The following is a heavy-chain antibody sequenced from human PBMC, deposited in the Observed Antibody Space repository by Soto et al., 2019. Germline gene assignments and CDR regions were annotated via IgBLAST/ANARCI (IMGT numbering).Heavy chain of an antibody. D-gene: IGHD3-10*01. CDR3: ARDQIYYYGSGSYGPFDY. CDR2: IYTSGST. Sequence: ASETLSLTCTVSGGSISSYYWSWIRQPAGKGLEWIGRIYTSGSTNYNPSLKSRVTMSVDTSKNQFSLKLSSVTAADTAVYYCARDQIYYYGSGSYGPFDYWGQGTLVTVSS. J-gene: IGHJ4*02. CDR1: GGSISSYY. V-gene: IGHV4-4*07.